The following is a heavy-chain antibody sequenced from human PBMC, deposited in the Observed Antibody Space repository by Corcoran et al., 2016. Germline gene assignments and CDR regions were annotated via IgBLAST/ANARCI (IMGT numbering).Heavy chain of an antibody. CDR3: TRDKGWLQWDC. V-gene: IGHV3-49*03. D-gene: IGHD5-12*01. CDR2: IRTKSVGGAT. Sequence: EVQLAESGGDLVAPGRSLRLSCTGSGFTFGDYSMSWFRRAPGKGLEWVSFIRTKSVGGATQYAASVKGRFSISRDDSKSIAYLQMDSLKTEDTAVYHCTRDKGWLQWDCWGQGTLVTVSS. CDR1: GFTFGDYS. J-gene: IGHJ1*01.